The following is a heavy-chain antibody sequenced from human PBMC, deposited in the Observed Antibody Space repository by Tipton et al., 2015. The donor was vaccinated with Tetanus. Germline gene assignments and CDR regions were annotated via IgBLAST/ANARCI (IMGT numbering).Heavy chain of an antibody. D-gene: IGHD1-26*01. CDR3: AGGGGVGATSDYGMDV. V-gene: IGHV1-46*01. CDR2: INPSGGST. CDR1: GYTFTSYY. Sequence: QMQLVQSGAAVKKPGASVKVSCKASGYTFTSYYMHWVRQATGQGLEWMGIINPSGGSTGYAQKVQGRVTMTRDKSTSTVYMEGGGRRSEDTAVYSGAGGGGVGATSDYGMDVWGQGTTVTVSS. J-gene: IGHJ6*02.